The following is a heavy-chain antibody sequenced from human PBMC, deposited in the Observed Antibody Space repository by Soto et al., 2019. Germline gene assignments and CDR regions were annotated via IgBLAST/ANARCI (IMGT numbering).Heavy chain of an antibody. D-gene: IGHD1-26*01. V-gene: IGHV1-3*01. Sequence: QVQLVQSGAEVKKPGASVKVSCKASGYTFTTYALHWVRQAPGQRPEWMGWINPASGHTKYSKKFQDRVTITRDTSASPGYMELSSLRSEDTAVYYCGRSVVGATGEILYNAMDVWGQGTTVTVSS. CDR3: GRSVVGATGEILYNAMDV. J-gene: IGHJ6*02. CDR1: GYTFTTYA. CDR2: INPASGHT.